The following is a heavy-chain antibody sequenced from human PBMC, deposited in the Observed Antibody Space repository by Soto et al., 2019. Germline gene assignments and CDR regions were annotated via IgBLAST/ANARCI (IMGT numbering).Heavy chain of an antibody. CDR3: AKGHGPLVSPEYFQH. Sequence: PGGSLRLSCVASGFTFSDYAMSWVRQAPGKGLEWVSGISGGGDSTYYADSVTGRFTISRDNSKNTLYLQMNSLRAEDTAVYYCAKGHGPLVSPEYFQHWGQGTLVTVSS. D-gene: IGHD2-2*01. V-gene: IGHV3-23*01. CDR1: GFTFSDYA. J-gene: IGHJ1*01. CDR2: ISGGGDST.